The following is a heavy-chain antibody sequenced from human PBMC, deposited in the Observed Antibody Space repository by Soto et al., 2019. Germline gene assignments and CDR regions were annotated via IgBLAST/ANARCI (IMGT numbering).Heavy chain of an antibody. J-gene: IGHJ4*02. Sequence: PSETLSLTCAVSGGSISSGHYPWAWIRHPPGKGLEWIGYIYPGGNTYYSPSLKSRVTIAIDTSKSLVSLGLNSVTAADTAVYYCARLVSVAISPWGQGTLVTVSS. D-gene: IGHD2-21*01. CDR3: ARLVSVAISP. CDR2: IYPGGNT. CDR1: GGSISSGHYP. V-gene: IGHV4-30-2*01.